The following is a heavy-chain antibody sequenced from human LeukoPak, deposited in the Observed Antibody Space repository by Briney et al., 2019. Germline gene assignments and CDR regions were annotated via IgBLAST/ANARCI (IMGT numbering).Heavy chain of an antibody. V-gene: IGHV3-23*01. CDR2: ISDSGART. Sequence: GGPLKFSGAASGFAFSGNAWNWFGQTPGEGPSGFSGISDSGARTYYADSVKVRFTSSRDNSNRMLYLEMNNLRVEDTAIYYCANSSYAGYDWGYMAQYWGQGTLVTVSA. CDR1: GFAFSGNA. D-gene: IGHD5-12*01. CDR3: ANSSYAGYDWGYMAQY. J-gene: IGHJ1*01.